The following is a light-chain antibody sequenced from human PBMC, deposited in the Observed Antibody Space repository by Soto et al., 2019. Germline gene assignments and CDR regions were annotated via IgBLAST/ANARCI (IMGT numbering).Light chain of an antibody. Sequence: DIPMTQSPSTLSASVGDRVTISCRASQNIFTYLAWYQQKPGQAPKLLIFDASTLQSGVPPRFSGSGSGTEFTLTISSLQPDDFATYYCQHYTLYAASFGPGTKV. CDR1: QNIFTY. CDR3: QHYTLYAAS. J-gene: IGKJ1*01. CDR2: DAS. V-gene: IGKV1-5*01.